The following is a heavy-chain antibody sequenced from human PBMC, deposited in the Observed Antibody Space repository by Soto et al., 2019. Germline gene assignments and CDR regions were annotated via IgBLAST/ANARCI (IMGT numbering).Heavy chain of an antibody. D-gene: IGHD4-17*01. Sequence: QVQLVQSGAEVKKPGSSVKVSCKASGGTFSSYAIRWVRQAPGQGLEWMGGIIPIFGTANYAQKFQGRVTITADESTSTAYMELSSLRSEDTAVYYCARDRTTVTYYYYYGMDVWGQGTTVTVSS. J-gene: IGHJ6*02. CDR3: ARDRTTVTYYYYYGMDV. V-gene: IGHV1-69*01. CDR2: IIPIFGTA. CDR1: GGTFSSYA.